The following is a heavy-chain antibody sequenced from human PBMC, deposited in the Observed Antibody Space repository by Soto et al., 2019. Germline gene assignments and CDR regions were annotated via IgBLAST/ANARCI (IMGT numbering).Heavy chain of an antibody. J-gene: IGHJ4*02. Sequence: QVQLVQSGAEVKKPGASVKVSCKASGYTFTSYGISWVRQAPGQGLEWMGWISAYNGNTNYAQKLQGRVTMTTDTSTSTADMELRSLRSDDTAVYYCARDEGYDILTGYSLSVDYWGQGTLVTVSS. V-gene: IGHV1-18*01. CDR3: ARDEGYDILTGYSLSVDY. D-gene: IGHD3-9*01. CDR1: GYTFTSYG. CDR2: ISAYNGNT.